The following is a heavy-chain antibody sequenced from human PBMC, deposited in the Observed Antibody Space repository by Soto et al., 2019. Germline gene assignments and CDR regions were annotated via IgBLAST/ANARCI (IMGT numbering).Heavy chain of an antibody. CDR3: ARDRLVPYGYGMDV. CDR1: GFTFGGYG. CDR2: IWFDGSKK. Sequence: GGSLRLSCGASGFTFGGYGIHWVRQAPGKGLEWVALIWFDGSKKYYVDSVKGRFAVSRDNSKNTLYLQMNSLRVEDTAVYYCARDRLVPYGYGMDVWGQGTTVTVSS. V-gene: IGHV3-33*01. D-gene: IGHD2-2*01. J-gene: IGHJ6*02.